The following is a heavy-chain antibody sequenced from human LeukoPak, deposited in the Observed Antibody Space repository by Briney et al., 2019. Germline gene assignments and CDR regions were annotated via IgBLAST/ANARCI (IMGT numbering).Heavy chain of an antibody. CDR1: GGSISSSSYY. CDR2: IYYSGST. D-gene: IGHD2-2*01. CDR3: ARLLDDIVVVPAAID. Sequence: SETLSLTCTVSGGSISSSSYYWGWIRQPPGKGLEWIGSIYYSGSTYYNPSLKSRVTISVDTSKNQFSLKLSSVTAADTAVYYCARLLDDIVVVPAAIDWGQGTLVTVSS. J-gene: IGHJ4*02. V-gene: IGHV4-39*07.